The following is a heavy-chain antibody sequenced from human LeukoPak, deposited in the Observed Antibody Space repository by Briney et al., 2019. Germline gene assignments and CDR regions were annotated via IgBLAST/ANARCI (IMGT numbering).Heavy chain of an antibody. CDR1: GFTFSIYG. CDR3: AKANGYYDS. V-gene: IGHV3-23*01. CDR2: ISGSGGTT. J-gene: IGHJ5*02. D-gene: IGHD3-16*01. Sequence: GGSLRLSCAASGFTFSIYGMNWVRQTPEKGLEWVSGISGSGGTTYYADAVKGRFTISRDNSKNTVYLRMDSLRAEDTAVYYCAKANGYYDSWGQGTLVTVSS.